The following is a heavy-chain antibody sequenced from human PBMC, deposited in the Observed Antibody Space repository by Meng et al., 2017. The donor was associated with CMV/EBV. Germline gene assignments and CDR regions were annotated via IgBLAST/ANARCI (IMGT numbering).Heavy chain of an antibody. D-gene: IGHD1-1*01. CDR1: GFTVSSNY. V-gene: IGHV3-66*01. CDR3: ARDHSGPLSH. Sequence: EVQLVVSGGGLVQSGGSLRLSCAASGFTVSSNYMGWVRQAPGKGLEWVSVIYSGGSTYYADSVKGRFTISRDNSKNTLYLQMNSLRAEDTAVYYCARDHSGPLSHWGQGTLVTVSS. J-gene: IGHJ4*02. CDR2: IYSGGST.